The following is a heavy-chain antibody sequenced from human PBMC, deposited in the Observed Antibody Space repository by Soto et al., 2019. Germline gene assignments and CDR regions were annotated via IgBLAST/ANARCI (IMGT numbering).Heavy chain of an antibody. Sequence: HPGGSLRLSCAASGLTFSSYSMNWVRQAPGKGLEWVSYISSSSSTIYYADSVKGRFTISRDNAKNSLYLQMNSLRAEDTAVYYCARGYGDFDYWGQGTLVTVSS. CDR3: ARGYGDFDY. V-gene: IGHV3-48*04. CDR1: GLTFSSYS. D-gene: IGHD3-16*01. J-gene: IGHJ4*02. CDR2: ISSSSSTI.